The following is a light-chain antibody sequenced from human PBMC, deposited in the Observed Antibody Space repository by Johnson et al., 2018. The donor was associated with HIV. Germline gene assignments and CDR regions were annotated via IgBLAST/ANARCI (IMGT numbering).Light chain of an antibody. J-gene: IGLJ1*01. CDR2: ENH. V-gene: IGLV1-51*02. CDR1: SYNIGNNY. CDR3: GTWDSSLSAGFYV. Sequence: QSVLTQPPSVSAAPGQKVTISCSGSSYNIGNNYVSWYQQLPGTAPKLLIYENHKRPSGIPDRFSGSKSGTSATLGITGLQTGDEADYYCGTWDSSLSAGFYVFGTGTKVTVL.